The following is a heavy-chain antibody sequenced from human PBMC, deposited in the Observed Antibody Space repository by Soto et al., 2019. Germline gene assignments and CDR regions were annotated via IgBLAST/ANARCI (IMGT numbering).Heavy chain of an antibody. CDR3: AKIVSPYYSDSSGYSGAFDI. J-gene: IGHJ3*02. CDR2: ISGSGGST. V-gene: IGHV3-23*01. D-gene: IGHD3-22*01. CDR1: GFTFSSYA. Sequence: GGSLRLSCAASGFTFSSYAMSWVRQAPGKGLEWVSGISGSGGSTYYADSVKGRFTISRDNSKNTLYLQMDSLRAEDTAVYYCAKIVSPYYSDSSGYSGAFDIWGQGTMVTVSS.